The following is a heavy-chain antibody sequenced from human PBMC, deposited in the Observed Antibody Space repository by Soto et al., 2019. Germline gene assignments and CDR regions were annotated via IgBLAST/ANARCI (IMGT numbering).Heavy chain of an antibody. CDR2: IYYSGST. D-gene: IGHD3-22*01. CDR3: ARGDGSGYQFFDY. J-gene: IGHJ4*02. V-gene: IGHV4-59*08. CDR1: GGSLSSYY. Sequence: PSETLSLTCVVSGGSLSSYYWSWIRQPPGKGLEWIGYIYYSGSTNYNPSLKSRVTISVDTSKNQFSLKLSSVTAADTAVYYCARGDGSGYQFFDYWGQGTPVTVSS.